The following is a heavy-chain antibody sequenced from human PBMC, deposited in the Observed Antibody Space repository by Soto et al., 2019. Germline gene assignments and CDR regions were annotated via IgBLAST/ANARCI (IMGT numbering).Heavy chain of an antibody. J-gene: IGHJ4*02. CDR1: GVSLSTSGVG. Sequence: QITLKESGPTLVKPTQTLTLTCTFSGVSLSTSGVGVGWIRQPPGKALEWLALIYWDDDKRYSPSLKTRLTSTKESSKNQVVLTMTNMDPVDTATYYCAHRGYDILNGYYGAPPFDYWGQGTLVTVSS. CDR3: AHRGYDILNGYYGAPPFDY. V-gene: IGHV2-5*02. D-gene: IGHD3-9*01. CDR2: IYWDDDK.